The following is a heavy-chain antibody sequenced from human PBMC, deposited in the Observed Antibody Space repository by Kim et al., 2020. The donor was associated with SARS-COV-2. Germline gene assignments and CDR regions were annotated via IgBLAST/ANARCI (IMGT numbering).Heavy chain of an antibody. D-gene: IGHD3-22*01. CDR3: ARDGDYYDSAGYPDYFDS. Sequence: VKGQFTISRDNAVNYLYLQLDSLRAEDTAVYYCARDGDYYDSAGYPDYFDSWGKGTLVTVSS. J-gene: IGHJ4*02. V-gene: IGHV3-48*03.